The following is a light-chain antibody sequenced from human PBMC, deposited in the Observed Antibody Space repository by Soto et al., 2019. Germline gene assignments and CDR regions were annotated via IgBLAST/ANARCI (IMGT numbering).Light chain of an antibody. V-gene: IGKV1-9*01. CDR2: AAS. CDR1: HGIISY. CDR3: QQYGNSPIT. J-gene: IGKJ5*01. Sequence: DIQLTQSPSFLSASVGDRVTITCRASHGIISYLAWYQQKPGKAPKLLIYAASSLQSGVPSRFSGSGSGTDFTLTVSRLEPEDFALYYCQQYGNSPITFGQGTRLEI.